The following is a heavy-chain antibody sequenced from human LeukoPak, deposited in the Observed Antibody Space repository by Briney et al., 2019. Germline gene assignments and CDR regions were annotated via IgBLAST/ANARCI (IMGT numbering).Heavy chain of an antibody. CDR1: GYTLTELS. CDR3: ARDSGERGSGSYFIAY. Sequence: VASVKVSCKVSGYTLTELSMHWVRQTPGKGLEWMGGIIPIFGTANYAQKFQGRVTMTRDTSISTAYMELSRLRSDDTAVYYCARDSGERGSGSYFIAYWGQGTLVTVSS. V-gene: IGHV1-2*02. CDR2: IIPIFGTA. J-gene: IGHJ4*02. D-gene: IGHD3-10*01.